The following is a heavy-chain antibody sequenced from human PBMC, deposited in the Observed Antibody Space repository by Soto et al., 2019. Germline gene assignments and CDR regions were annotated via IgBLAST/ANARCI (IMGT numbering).Heavy chain of an antibody. D-gene: IGHD3-22*01. CDR1: GRSISSGGYS. CDR3: AREQYYYDSSGYSY. CDR2: MYHSGST. Sequence: LSVTCAVSGRSISSGGYSWSWIRQPTGKGLEWIGYMYHSGSTYYNPPLKSRVTISVDTSKNQFSLKLSSVTAADTAVYYCAREQYYYDSSGYSYWGQGTLVAVSS. J-gene: IGHJ4*02. V-gene: IGHV4-30-2*01.